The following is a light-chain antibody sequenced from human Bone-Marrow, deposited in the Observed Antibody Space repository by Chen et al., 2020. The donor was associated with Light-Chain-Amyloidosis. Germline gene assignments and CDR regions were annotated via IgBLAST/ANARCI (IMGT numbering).Light chain of an antibody. CDR3: QVCDSGNGPSFVV. CDR1: NIGNKG. V-gene: IGLV3-21*03. J-gene: IGLJ2*01. Sequence: SYVLTQPPSVSVAPGKTATITCGGDNIGNKGVHWYQQKPGQAPVFVVYGETDRPSWIPDRFSGSKSSDSAALTISMVGAGDDADYYFQVCDSGNGPSFVVFGGGTMLTVL. CDR2: GET.